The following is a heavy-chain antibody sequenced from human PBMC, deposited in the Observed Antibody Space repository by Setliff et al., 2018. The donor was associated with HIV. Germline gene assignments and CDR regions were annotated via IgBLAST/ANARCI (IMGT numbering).Heavy chain of an antibody. CDR2: IFYTGNT. CDR3: ARRGRDGVLIVFATGFDP. J-gene: IGHJ5*02. V-gene: IGHV4-39*01. Sequence: SETLSLTCSVSGGSISSSTYYWGWIRQPPGKGLEWIGDIFYTGNTYYNPSLKSRVAISVDTSEDQFSLKLNSVTAADTAVYYCARRGRDGVLIVFATGFDPWGQGTLVTVSS. D-gene: IGHD2-8*01. CDR1: GGSISSSTYY.